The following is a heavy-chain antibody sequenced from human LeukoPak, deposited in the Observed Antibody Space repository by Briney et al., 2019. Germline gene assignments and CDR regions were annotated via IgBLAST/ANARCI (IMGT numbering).Heavy chain of an antibody. Sequence: SETLSLTCTVSGGSISSYSWSWIRQPPGKGLEWIGYIYYSGSTHYNPSLKSRVTISVDTSKNQFSLKLSSVTAADTAVYYCARAGTNLGDYDYWGQGTLVTVSS. J-gene: IGHJ4*02. D-gene: IGHD4-17*01. CDR3: ARAGTNLGDYDY. CDR2: IYYSGST. V-gene: IGHV4-59*08. CDR1: GGSISSYS.